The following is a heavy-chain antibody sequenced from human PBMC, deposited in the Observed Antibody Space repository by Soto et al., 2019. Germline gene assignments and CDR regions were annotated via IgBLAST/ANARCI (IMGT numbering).Heavy chain of an antibody. CDR1: GFTFSSYA. CDR3: AKYQPMTQPRPYFDY. J-gene: IGHJ4*02. V-gene: IGHV3-23*01. D-gene: IGHD3-22*01. CDR2: SSSSGGST. Sequence: EVQLLESGGDLIQPGGSLRLCCAASGFTFSSYAMSWVRQAPGKGLGWVSASSSSGGSTFYADSVKGRFTISRDNSRNTLYLQMNSLRAEDTAIYYCAKYQPMTQPRPYFDYWGQGTLVTVSS.